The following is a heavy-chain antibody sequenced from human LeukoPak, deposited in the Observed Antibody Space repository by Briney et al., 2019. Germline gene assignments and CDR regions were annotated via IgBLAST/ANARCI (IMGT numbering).Heavy chain of an antibody. D-gene: IGHD2-2*01. CDR2: INHSGST. CDR3: ARGLDCSSTSCPIYYFDY. Sequence: SETLSLTCAVYGGSFSGYYWSWIRQPPGKGLEWIGEINHSGSTNYNPSLESRVTISVDTSKNQFSLKLSSVTAADTAVYYCARGLDCSSTSCPIYYFDYWGQGTLVTVSS. V-gene: IGHV4-34*01. J-gene: IGHJ4*02. CDR1: GGSFSGYY.